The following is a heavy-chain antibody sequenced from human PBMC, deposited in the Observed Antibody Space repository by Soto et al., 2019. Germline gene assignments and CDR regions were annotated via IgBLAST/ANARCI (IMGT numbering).Heavy chain of an antibody. CDR2: ISAYNGNT. Sequence: ASVKVSCKASGYTFTSYGISWVRQAPGQGLEWMGWISAYNGNTNYAQKLQGRVTMTTDTSTSTAYMELRSLRSDDTAVYYCVRVGYYGSGSYYFAFDIWGQGTMVTVSS. J-gene: IGHJ3*02. CDR3: VRVGYYGSGSYYFAFDI. CDR1: GYTFTSYG. V-gene: IGHV1-18*01. D-gene: IGHD3-10*01.